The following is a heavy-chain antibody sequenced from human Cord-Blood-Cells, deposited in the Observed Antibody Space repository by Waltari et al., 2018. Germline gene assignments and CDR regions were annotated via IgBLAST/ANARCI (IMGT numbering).Heavy chain of an antibody. D-gene: IGHD6-13*01. Sequence: QVQLQQWGAGLLKPSETLSPTCAVYGGSFSGYYWSWIRQPPGKGLEWIGEINHSGSTNYNPSLKSRVTISVDTSKSQFSLKLSSVTAADTAVYYCASSSWYFYPYYFDYWGQGTLVTVSS. J-gene: IGHJ4*02. V-gene: IGHV4-34*01. CDR2: INHSGST. CDR3: ASSSWYFYPYYFDY. CDR1: GGSFSGYY.